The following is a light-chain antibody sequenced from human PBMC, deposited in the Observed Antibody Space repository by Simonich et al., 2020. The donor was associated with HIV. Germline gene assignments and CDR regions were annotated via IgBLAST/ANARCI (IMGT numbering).Light chain of an antibody. Sequence: EIVMTQSPATLSVSPGERPTLSCRASQNIAGNLAWYQQKPGQAPRHFIYNASTRATGVPARFSGSGFGTDLTLTISRMQSEDFAVDYCQQYNNWPSPFTFGPGTKVDIK. CDR3: QQYNNWPSPFT. CDR1: QNIAGN. J-gene: IGKJ3*01. V-gene: IGKV3-15*01. CDR2: NAS.